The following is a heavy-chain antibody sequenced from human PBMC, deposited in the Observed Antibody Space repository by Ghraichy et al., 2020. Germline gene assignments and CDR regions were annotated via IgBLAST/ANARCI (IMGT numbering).Heavy chain of an antibody. CDR3: ARRKDWNHIDQ. J-gene: IGHJ4*02. CDR1: GYTFTNYW. D-gene: IGHD1-1*01. CDR2: IYPDDSET. Sequence: AESLNISCKGSGYTFTNYWIGWVRQMPGKGLEWMGIIYPDDSETAYSPPFQGQVTISVDKSTSTVYLQWSSLKASDTAMYYCARRKDWNHIDQWGQGTLVTVSS. V-gene: IGHV5-51*01.